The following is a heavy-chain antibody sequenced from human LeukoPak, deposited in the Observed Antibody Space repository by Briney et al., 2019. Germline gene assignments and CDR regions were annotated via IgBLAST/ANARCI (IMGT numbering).Heavy chain of an antibody. D-gene: IGHD6-6*01. J-gene: IGHJ6*02. Sequence: GGSPRLSCAASGFTFSSYSMNWVRQAPGKGLEWVSSISSSSSYIYYADSVKGRFTISRDNAKNSLYLQMNSLRAEDTAVYYCARDLSHSSSDYYYGMDVWGQGTTVTVSS. CDR2: ISSSSSYI. CDR1: GFTFSSYS. CDR3: ARDLSHSSSDYYYGMDV. V-gene: IGHV3-21*01.